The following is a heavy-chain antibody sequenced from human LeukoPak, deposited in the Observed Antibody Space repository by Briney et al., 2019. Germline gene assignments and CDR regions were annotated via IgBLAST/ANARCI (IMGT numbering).Heavy chain of an antibody. D-gene: IGHD3-22*01. J-gene: IGHJ5*01. Sequence: GESLKISCKGSGFNFTAYWIAWVRQMPGKGLEWMGISHPINSDTKYSPSFQGQVTISPDKSSSTAYLQWNSLKASDTAMYYCARHQYYYDSSGNYGWFDSWGQGTLVTVSS. CDR3: ARHQYYYDSSGNYGWFDS. CDR2: SHPINSDT. V-gene: IGHV5-51*01. CDR1: GFNFTAYW.